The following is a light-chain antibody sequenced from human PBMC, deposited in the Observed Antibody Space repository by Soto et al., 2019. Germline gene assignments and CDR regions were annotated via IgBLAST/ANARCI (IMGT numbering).Light chain of an antibody. Sequence: EMVLTQSPATVSLSPGERATLYCRASQSVSSYLAWYQQKPGQAPRLLMYEASNRATGIPARFSGGGSGTDFTLTISSLEPEDFAVYYCQQRSDWPWTFGQGTKVDIK. V-gene: IGKV3-11*01. CDR3: QQRSDWPWT. CDR2: EAS. J-gene: IGKJ1*01. CDR1: QSVSSY.